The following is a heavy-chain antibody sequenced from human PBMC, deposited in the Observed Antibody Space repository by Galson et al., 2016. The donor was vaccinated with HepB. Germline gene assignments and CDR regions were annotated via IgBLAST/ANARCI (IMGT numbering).Heavy chain of an antibody. CDR2: INPNSGGT. J-gene: IGHJ6*02. CDR3: ARVFTMVRGVTNTFDYYGMDV. V-gene: IGHV1-2*02. CDR1: GYTLTDYY. D-gene: IGHD3-10*01. Sequence: SVKVSCKASGYTLTDYYIHWVRQAPGQGLEWMGWINPNSGGTNYAQKFQGRVTMTRDTSISTAYMELSGLKSDDTAVDYCARVFTMVRGVTNTFDYYGMDVWGQGTTVTVAS.